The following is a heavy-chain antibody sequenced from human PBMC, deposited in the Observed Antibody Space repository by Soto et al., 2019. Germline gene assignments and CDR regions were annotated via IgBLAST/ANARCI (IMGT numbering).Heavy chain of an antibody. CDR1: GFTFSDYY. D-gene: IGHD2-2*01. Sequence: GGSLRLSCAASGFTFSDYYMSWIRQAPGKGLEWVSYISSSGSTIYYADSVKGRFTISRDNAKNSLYLQMNSLRAEDTAVYYCASSSSSTSHLFDPWGQGTLVTVSS. CDR2: ISSSGSTI. J-gene: IGHJ5*02. V-gene: IGHV3-11*01. CDR3: ASSSSSTSHLFDP.